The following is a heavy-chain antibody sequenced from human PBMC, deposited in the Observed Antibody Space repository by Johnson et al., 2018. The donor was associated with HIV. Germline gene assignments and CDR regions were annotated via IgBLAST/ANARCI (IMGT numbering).Heavy chain of an antibody. CDR1: GFTFRTSA. Sequence: HVQLVESGGDVVQPGRSLRLSCAASGFTFRTSAMHWVRQAQGKGLKWVATISSDGINKSYADSLKGRFAISRDNYKNTLYMQMKSLRPEDTAVYYCARARDRSSSRDAFDIWGQGTMVTVSS. CDR3: ARARDRSSSRDAFDI. V-gene: IGHV3-30*09. CDR2: ISSDGINK. D-gene: IGHD6-13*01. J-gene: IGHJ3*02.